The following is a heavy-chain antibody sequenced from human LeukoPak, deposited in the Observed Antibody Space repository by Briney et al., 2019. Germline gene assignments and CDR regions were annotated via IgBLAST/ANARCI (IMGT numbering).Heavy chain of an antibody. V-gene: IGHV3-11*06. J-gene: IGHJ4*02. Sequence: GGSLRLSCAASGFTFSDYFMSWIRQAPGKGLEWVSYISSSSSYTNYADSVKGRFTISRGNAKNSLYLQMNSLRAEDTAVYYCARAKLGIGYWGQGTLVTVSS. D-gene: IGHD7-27*01. CDR2: ISSSSSYT. CDR3: ARAKLGIGY. CDR1: GFTFSDYF.